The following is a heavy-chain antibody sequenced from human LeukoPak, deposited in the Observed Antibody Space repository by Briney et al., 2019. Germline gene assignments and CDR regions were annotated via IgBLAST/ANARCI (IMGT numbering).Heavy chain of an antibody. CDR3: ASNGGGSVDY. J-gene: IGHJ4*02. D-gene: IGHD3-10*01. Sequence: SETLSLTCTVSGGSISSYYWSWIRQPPGKGLEWIGYIYYSGSTSYNPSLKSRVTISVDTSKNQFSLKLSSVTAADTAVYYCASNGGGSVDYWGQGTLVTVSS. CDR1: GGSISSYY. V-gene: IGHV4-59*08. CDR2: IYYSGST.